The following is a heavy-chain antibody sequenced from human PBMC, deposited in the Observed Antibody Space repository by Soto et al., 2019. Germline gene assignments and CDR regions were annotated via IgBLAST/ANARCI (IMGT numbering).Heavy chain of an antibody. CDR1: GYPVTAYY. V-gene: IGHV1-2*02. CDR3: ARGGGVGVAGSAAFDM. D-gene: IGHD3-3*01. Sequence: QLHLMQSGAVVKKPGASVTVSCSASGYPVTAYYMHWVRQAPGRGLEWMGGINPATGAAKYTQTFQGRFTMTRDTSTSTVFMELSGLPSEDPAVFYCARGGGVGVAGSAAFDMWGQGTLVTVSS. CDR2: INPATGAA. J-gene: IGHJ3*02.